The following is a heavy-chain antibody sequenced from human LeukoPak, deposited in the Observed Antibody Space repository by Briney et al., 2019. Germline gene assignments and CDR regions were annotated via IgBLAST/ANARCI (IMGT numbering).Heavy chain of an antibody. V-gene: IGHV1-2*02. J-gene: IGHJ4*02. CDR2: INPNSGGT. D-gene: IGHD1-26*01. Sequence: ASVKVSCKASGYTFTGYYIHWVRQAPGQGLEWMGWINPNSGGTNYAQKFQGRVTMTRDTSISTAYMELRSLRSDDTAVYYCARELGATGRGFDYWGQGTLVTVSS. CDR3: ARELGATGRGFDY. CDR1: GYTFTGYY.